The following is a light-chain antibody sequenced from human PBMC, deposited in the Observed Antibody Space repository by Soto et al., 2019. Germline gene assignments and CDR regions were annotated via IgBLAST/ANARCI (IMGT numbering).Light chain of an antibody. CDR3: QQYYTTPRT. Sequence: DIVMTQSPDSLAVSLGERATINCKSSQTVLYSPNNKNYLAWYQQKPRQPPKLLISWASTRESGVPDRFSGSGSGTDFTLTISSLQAEDGAVYYCQQYYTTPRTFGQGTKVEIK. V-gene: IGKV4-1*01. CDR2: WAS. J-gene: IGKJ1*01. CDR1: QTVLYSPNNKNY.